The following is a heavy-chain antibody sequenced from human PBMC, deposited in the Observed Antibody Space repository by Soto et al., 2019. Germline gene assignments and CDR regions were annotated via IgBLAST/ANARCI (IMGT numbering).Heavy chain of an antibody. V-gene: IGHV3-30-3*01. J-gene: IGHJ4*02. CDR2: ISYDGNNK. D-gene: IGHD6-13*01. CDR3: ARDYSSGWCLDY. CDR1: GFPFSAEA. Sequence: QVQLVGSGGGVVRPGNSLRLSCAGSGFPFSAEAMHWVRQAPGKGLEWVAAISYDGNNKQHADSVKGRFTVSRDNSKNTLYLQINSLRPEDTAVYYCARDYSSGWCLDYWGQGSLVTVSS.